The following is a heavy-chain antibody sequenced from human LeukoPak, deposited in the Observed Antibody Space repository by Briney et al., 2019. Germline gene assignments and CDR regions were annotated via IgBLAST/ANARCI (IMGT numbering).Heavy chain of an antibody. Sequence: PSQTLSLTCTVSGGSISSGGYYWSWIRQHPGKGLEWIGYIYYSGSTCYNPSLKSRVTISVDTSKNQFSLKLSSVTAADTAVYYCAAMDTAMDYFDYWGQGTLVTVSS. D-gene: IGHD5-18*01. CDR1: GGSISSGGYY. V-gene: IGHV4-31*03. CDR3: AAMDTAMDYFDY. J-gene: IGHJ4*02. CDR2: IYYSGST.